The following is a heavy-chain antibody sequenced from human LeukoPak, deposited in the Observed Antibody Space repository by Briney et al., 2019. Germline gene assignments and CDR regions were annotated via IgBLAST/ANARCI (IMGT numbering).Heavy chain of an antibody. V-gene: IGHV3-33*01. CDR1: GFTFSSYG. Sequence: GGSLRLSCAASGFTFSSYGMHWVRQAPGKGLEWVAVIWYDGSNKYYADSVKGRFTISRDNSKNTLYLQMNSLRAEDTAVYYCARTRSGYYYVDAFDYWGQGTLVTVSS. J-gene: IGHJ4*02. CDR2: IWYDGSNK. D-gene: IGHD3-22*01. CDR3: ARTRSGYYYVDAFDY.